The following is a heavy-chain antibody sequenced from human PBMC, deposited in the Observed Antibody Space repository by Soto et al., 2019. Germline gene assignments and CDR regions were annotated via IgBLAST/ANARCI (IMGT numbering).Heavy chain of an antibody. V-gene: IGHV3-21*01. J-gene: IGHJ4*02. Sequence: PGGSLRLSCAASGFTFSSYSMNWVRQAPGKGLEWVSSISSSSSYIYYADSVKGRFTISRDNAKNSLYLQMNSLRAEDTAVYYCARDPRYSYGFDYWGQGTLVTVSS. D-gene: IGHD5-18*01. CDR1: GFTFSSYS. CDR2: ISSSSSYI. CDR3: ARDPRYSYGFDY.